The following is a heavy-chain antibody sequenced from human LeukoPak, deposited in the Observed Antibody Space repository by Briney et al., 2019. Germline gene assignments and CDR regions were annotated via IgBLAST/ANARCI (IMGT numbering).Heavy chain of an antibody. V-gene: IGHV4-59*01. Sequence: SETLSLTCAVYGGSFSGYYWSWIRQPPGKGLEWIGYIYYSGSTNYNPSLKSRVTISVDTSKNQFSLKLSSVTAADTAVYYCAGEQQWLAIDYWGQGTLVTVSS. CDR1: GGSFSGYY. CDR3: AGEQQWLAIDY. D-gene: IGHD6-19*01. CDR2: IYYSGST. J-gene: IGHJ4*02.